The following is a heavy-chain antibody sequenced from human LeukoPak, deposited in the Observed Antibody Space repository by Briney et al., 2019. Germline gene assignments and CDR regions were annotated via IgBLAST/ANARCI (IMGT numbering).Heavy chain of an antibody. CDR3: TRDRGHNYGYNFDY. D-gene: IGHD5-18*01. Sequence: TGGSLRLSCAASGFTFSSYWMSWVRRAPGKGLEWVANIKQDGSEKYYVDSVKGRFTISRGNAKNSLYLQMNSLRAEDTAVYYCTRDRGHNYGYNFDYWGQGTLVTVSS. J-gene: IGHJ4*02. CDR1: GFTFSSYW. CDR2: IKQDGSEK. V-gene: IGHV3-7*03.